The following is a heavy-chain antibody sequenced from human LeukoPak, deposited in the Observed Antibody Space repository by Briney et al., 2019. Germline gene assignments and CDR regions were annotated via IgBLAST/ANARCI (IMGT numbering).Heavy chain of an antibody. J-gene: IGHJ6*03. CDR1: GFTFTNAW. D-gene: IGHD6-13*01. CDR2: IKSISDGGTI. CDR3: ARGFSSSWYGYYYYYYMDV. V-gene: IGHV3-15*01. Sequence: GSLRLSCAASGFTFTNAWMTWVRQAPGKGLEWVGRIKSISDGGTIDYATPVKGRFSISRDDSESTLYLQMNSLKTEDTAVYYCARGFSSSWYGYYYYYYMDVWGKGTTVTVSS.